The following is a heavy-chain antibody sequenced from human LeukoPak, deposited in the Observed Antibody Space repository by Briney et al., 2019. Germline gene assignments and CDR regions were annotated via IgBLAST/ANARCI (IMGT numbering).Heavy chain of an antibody. CDR2: IYYSGST. CDR1: GGSIISYY. V-gene: IGHV4-59*08. J-gene: IGHJ6*02. CDR3: ARFVKQQLGKYGMDV. Sequence: PSETLSVTCTVSGGSIISYYWSWIRQPRGKGLEWIGYIYYSGSTNYNPSLKSRVTISVDTSKNQFSLKLSSVTAADTAVYYCARFVKQQLGKYGMDVWGQGTTVTVSS. D-gene: IGHD6-13*01.